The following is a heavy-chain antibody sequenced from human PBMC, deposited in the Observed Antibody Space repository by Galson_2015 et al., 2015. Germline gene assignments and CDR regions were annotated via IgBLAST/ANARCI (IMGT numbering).Heavy chain of an antibody. CDR1: GFTFTNYA. CDR3: AREFRWGLQSGTFDI. D-gene: IGHD1-26*01. CDR2: ISYDGSNK. Sequence: SLRLSCAASGFTFTNYAIHWVRQAPGKGLEWVAGISYDGSNKYHADSVKGRFTISRDNPRKTLYLQMSSLRTEDTAVYYCAREFRWGLQSGTFDIWGQGTMVTVSS. J-gene: IGHJ3*02. V-gene: IGHV3-30*04.